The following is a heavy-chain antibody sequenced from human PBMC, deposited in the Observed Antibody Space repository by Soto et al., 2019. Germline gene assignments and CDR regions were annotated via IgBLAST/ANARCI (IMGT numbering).Heavy chain of an antibody. J-gene: IGHJ4*02. CDR2: ISYDGSNK. Sequence: QVQLVESGGGAVQPGRSLRLSCAASGFTFSSYGMHWVRQAPGKGLEWVAVISYDGSNKYYADSVKGRFTISRDNSKNTLYLQMNSLRAEDTAVYYCAKDGQGMSSSWLPFDYWGQGPLVTVSS. CDR1: GFTFSSYG. D-gene: IGHD6-13*01. V-gene: IGHV3-30*18. CDR3: AKDGQGMSSSWLPFDY.